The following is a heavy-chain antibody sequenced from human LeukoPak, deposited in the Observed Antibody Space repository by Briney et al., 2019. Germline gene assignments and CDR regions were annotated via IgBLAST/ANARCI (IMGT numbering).Heavy chain of an antibody. Sequence: GGSLRLSCAASGFTFSSYGMHWVRQAPGKGLEWVSSISSSSSYTFYADSVKGRFTISRDNAQNSLYLKLNSLRAEDTAVYYCARDNYDFWSGYYTSAYDYWGQGTLVTVSS. CDR1: GFTFSSYG. CDR2: ISSSSSYT. D-gene: IGHD3-3*01. J-gene: IGHJ4*02. V-gene: IGHV3-21*01. CDR3: ARDNYDFWSGYYTSAYDY.